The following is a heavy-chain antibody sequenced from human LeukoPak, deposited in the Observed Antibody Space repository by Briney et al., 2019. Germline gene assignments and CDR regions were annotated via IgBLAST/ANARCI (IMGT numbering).Heavy chain of an antibody. V-gene: IGHV1-69*13. J-gene: IGHJ6*02. CDR2: IIPIFGTA. D-gene: IGHD3-3*01. Sequence: GASVKVSCKASGGTFSSYAISWVRQAPGQGLEWMGGIIPIFGTANYAQKFQGRVTITADESTSTAYMELSSLRSEDTAVYYCARVSWSGNNYYYYGMDVWGQGTTVTVSS. CDR3: ARVSWSGNNYYYYGMDV. CDR1: GGTFSSYA.